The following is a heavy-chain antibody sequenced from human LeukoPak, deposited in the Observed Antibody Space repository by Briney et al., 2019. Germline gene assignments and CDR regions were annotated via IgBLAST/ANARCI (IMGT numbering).Heavy chain of an antibody. D-gene: IGHD3-3*01. CDR2: ISAYNGNT. CDR3: ARVFSDFWSGYYCDY. Sequence: ASVKVSCKASGYTFTSYGISWVRQAPGQGLEWMGWISAYNGNTNYAQKLQGRVTMTTDTSTSTAYMELRGLRSDDTAVYYCARVFSDFWSGYYCDYWGQGTLVTVSS. V-gene: IGHV1-18*01. J-gene: IGHJ4*02. CDR1: GYTFTSYG.